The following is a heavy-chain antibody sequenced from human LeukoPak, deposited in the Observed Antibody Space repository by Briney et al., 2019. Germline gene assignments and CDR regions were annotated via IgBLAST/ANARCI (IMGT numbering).Heavy chain of an antibody. D-gene: IGHD4-17*01. Sequence: GGSLRLSCAASGFTFSSYSMNWVRQAPGKELEWVSSISSSSSYIYYADSVKGRFTISRDNAKNSLYLQMNSLRAEDTAVYYCAREGDYGDFVSYWGQGTLVTVSS. CDR2: ISSSSSYI. CDR1: GFTFSSYS. V-gene: IGHV3-21*01. J-gene: IGHJ4*02. CDR3: AREGDYGDFVSY.